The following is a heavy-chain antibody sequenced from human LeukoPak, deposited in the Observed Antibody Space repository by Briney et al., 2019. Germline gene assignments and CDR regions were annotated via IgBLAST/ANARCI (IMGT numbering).Heavy chain of an antibody. CDR1: GFIFSRDS. CDR2: INGGGSPI. V-gene: IGHV3-48*01. Sequence: GGSLRLSCAASGFIFSRDSMNWVRQAPGKGLEWVAYINGGGSPIYYADSVRGRFTISRDNSKNTLYLQMNSLRAEDTAVYYCAKDLWNNGGFFDYWGQGTLVTVSS. D-gene: IGHD1/OR15-1a*01. J-gene: IGHJ4*02. CDR3: AKDLWNNGGFFDY.